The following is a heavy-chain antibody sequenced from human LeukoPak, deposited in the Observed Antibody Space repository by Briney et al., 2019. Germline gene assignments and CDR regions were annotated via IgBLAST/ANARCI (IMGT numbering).Heavy chain of an antibody. CDR2: IKQDGSEK. J-gene: IGHJ4*02. Sequence: GGSLRLSCAASGFTFSSYWMSWVRQAPGKGLEWVANIKQDGSEKYYVDSVKGRFTISRDNAKNSLYLQMNSLRAEDTAVYYCARDRRSFEVVPAAGAPLDYWGQGTLVTVSS. D-gene: IGHD2-2*01. CDR1: GFTFSSYW. CDR3: ARDRRSFEVVPAAGAPLDY. V-gene: IGHV3-7*01.